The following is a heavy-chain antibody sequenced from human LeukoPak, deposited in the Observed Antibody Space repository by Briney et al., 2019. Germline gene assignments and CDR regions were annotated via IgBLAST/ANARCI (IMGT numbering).Heavy chain of an antibody. CDR3: ARDIVVVVAARFDY. D-gene: IGHD2-15*01. J-gene: IGHJ4*02. V-gene: IGHV1-18*01. CDR2: IIPHEGNT. CDR1: GYTFSNYG. Sequence: ASVKVSCKASGYTFSNYGISWVRQAPGQGLEWMGWIIPHEGNTNYAQKFQGRVTMTRDTSTSTAYMELRSLRSDDTAVYYCARDIVVVVAARFDYWGQGTLVTVSS.